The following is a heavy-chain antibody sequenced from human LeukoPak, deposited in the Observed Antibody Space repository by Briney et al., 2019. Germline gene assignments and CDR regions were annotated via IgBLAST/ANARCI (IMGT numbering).Heavy chain of an antibody. CDR3: ASLSDSSGFYYVAS. CDR1: GYTFTAYY. CDR2: INPNSGVT. J-gene: IGHJ4*02. V-gene: IGHV1-2*02. D-gene: IGHD3-22*01. Sequence: ASVKVSCKASGYTFTAYYMHWVRQAPGQGLEWMGWINPNSGVTNYAQQFQGRVTMTRDTSISTAYMELSRLRSDDTAVYYCASLSDSSGFYYVASWGQGTLVTVSS.